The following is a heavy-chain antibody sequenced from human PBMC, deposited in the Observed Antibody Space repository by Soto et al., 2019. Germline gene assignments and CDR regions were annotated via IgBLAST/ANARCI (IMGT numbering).Heavy chain of an antibody. J-gene: IGHJ6*02. D-gene: IGHD3-10*01. CDR3: ARAPSIRGGVMDV. CDR1: GGSISSGGYY. Sequence: QVQLQESGPGLVKPSQTLSLTCTVSGGSISSGGYYWSWIRQHPGKGLEWIGYIYYSGSTYYNPSLRSRVTISVDTSKNQFSLQLSSVTAADTAVYYCARAPSIRGGVMDVWGQGTTVTVSS. CDR2: IYYSGST. V-gene: IGHV4-31*03.